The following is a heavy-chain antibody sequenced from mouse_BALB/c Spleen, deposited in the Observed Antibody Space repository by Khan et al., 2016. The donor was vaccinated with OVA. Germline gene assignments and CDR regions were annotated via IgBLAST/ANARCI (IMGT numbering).Heavy chain of an antibody. D-gene: IGHD1-1*01. V-gene: IGHV9-3*02. CDR3: ARFPSYYYGSSHWYFDV. CDR1: GYTFKNYG. CDR2: INTNTGEP. J-gene: IGHJ1*01. Sequence: QIQLVQSGPELKKPGETVKISCKASGYTFKNYGLNWVKQAPGKGLKWMGWINTNTGEPTYAEEFKERFASSLETSASTAYLQINNLKNEDTATYFCARFPSYYYGSSHWYFDVWGAGTTVTVSS.